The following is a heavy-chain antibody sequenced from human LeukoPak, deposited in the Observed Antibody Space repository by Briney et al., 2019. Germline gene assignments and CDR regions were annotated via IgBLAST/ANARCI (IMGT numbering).Heavy chain of an antibody. Sequence: GGSLRLSCAASGFTFSSYWMHWVRHAPGKGLVWVSRINKDGSGTSYADSVKGRFTISRDNAKNTLYLQMNSLRAEDTAVYYCVRNYDYHSRTFYMGFDYWGQGTLVTVSS. V-gene: IGHV3-74*01. CDR1: GFTFSSYW. CDR2: INKDGSGT. J-gene: IGHJ4*02. D-gene: IGHD3-10*01. CDR3: VRNYDYHSRTFYMGFDY.